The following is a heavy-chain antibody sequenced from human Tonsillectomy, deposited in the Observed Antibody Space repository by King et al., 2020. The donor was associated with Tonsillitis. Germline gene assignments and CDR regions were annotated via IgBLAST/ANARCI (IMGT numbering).Heavy chain of an antibody. CDR3: ASAGVLWFGEAGYYFDY. Sequence: VQLVESGGGLVQPGGSLRLSCAASGFTFSSYWMSWVRRAPGKGLEWVANIKQDGSEKYYVDSVKGRFTISRDNAKNSLYLQMNSLRAEDTAVYYCASAGVLWFGEAGYYFDYWGQGTLVTVSS. V-gene: IGHV3-7*01. D-gene: IGHD3-10*01. CDR1: GFTFSSYW. J-gene: IGHJ4*02. CDR2: IKQDGSEK.